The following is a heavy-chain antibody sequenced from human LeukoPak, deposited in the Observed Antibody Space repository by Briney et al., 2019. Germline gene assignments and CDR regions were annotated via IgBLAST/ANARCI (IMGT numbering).Heavy chain of an antibody. Sequence: WVRQAPGKGLEWIGNIYSGGSTYYNASLQSRVTISIDTSKNQFSLRLNSVTAADTAMYYCAKSGGYGLIDYWGQGTRVTVSS. CDR3: AKSGGYGLIDY. CDR2: IYSGGST. V-gene: IGHV4-39*01. D-gene: IGHD1-26*01. J-gene: IGHJ4*02.